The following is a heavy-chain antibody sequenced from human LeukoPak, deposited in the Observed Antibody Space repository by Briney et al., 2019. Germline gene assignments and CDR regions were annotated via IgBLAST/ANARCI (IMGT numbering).Heavy chain of an antibody. V-gene: IGHV4-34*01. D-gene: IGHD3-10*01. CDR2: INHSGST. J-gene: IGHJ5*02. Sequence: LRLSCAASGFTFNSYEMSWVRQAPGKGLEWIGEINHSGSTNYNPSLKSRVTISVDTSKNQFSLKLSSVTAADTAVYYCARGLRYYYGSGSRSNWFDPWGQGTLVTVSS. CDR3: ARGLRYYYGSGSRSNWFDP. CDR1: GFTFNSYE.